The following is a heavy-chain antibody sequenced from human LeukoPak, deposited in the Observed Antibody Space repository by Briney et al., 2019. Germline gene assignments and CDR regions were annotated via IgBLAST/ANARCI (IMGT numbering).Heavy chain of an antibody. V-gene: IGHV4-39*07. Sequence: SETLSLTCTVSGGSISSYYWGWIRQPPGKGLEWIGSIYYSGSTYYNPSLKSRVTISVDTSKNQFSLKLSSVTAADTAVYYCARGGIAAAGTMDYFDYWGQGTLVTVSS. CDR3: ARGGIAAAGTMDYFDY. D-gene: IGHD6-13*01. CDR2: IYYSGST. J-gene: IGHJ4*02. CDR1: GGSISSYY.